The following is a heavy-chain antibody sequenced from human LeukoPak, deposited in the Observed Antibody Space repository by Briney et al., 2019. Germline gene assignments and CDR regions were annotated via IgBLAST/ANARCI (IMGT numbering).Heavy chain of an antibody. D-gene: IGHD3-9*01. CDR3: ARSSGVNAILNGYYNRALDI. CDR2: ISSSGSTI. J-gene: IGHJ3*02. CDR1: GVTFSSYE. Sequence: GGSLRLSCAASGVTFSSYEMNWVRQAPGKGLEWVSYISSSGSTIYYADSVKGRFTISRDNAKNSLYLQMNSLRAEDTAVYYCARSSGVNAILNGYYNRALDICGQGTMVTVSS. V-gene: IGHV3-48*03.